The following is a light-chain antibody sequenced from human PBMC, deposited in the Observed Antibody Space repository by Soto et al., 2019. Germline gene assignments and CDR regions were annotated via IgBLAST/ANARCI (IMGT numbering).Light chain of an antibody. V-gene: IGKV3-15*01. CDR2: GAS. CDR1: QSVSSN. J-gene: IGKJ2*01. CDR3: QQYNNWPPYT. Sequence: EIVMTQSPATLSVSPGERATLSCRASQSVSSNLAWYQQKPGQPPRLLIYGASTRATGIPARFSGSGSGTEFILTISSLQSEDFAVYYCQQYNNWPPYTFGQGTKLEIK.